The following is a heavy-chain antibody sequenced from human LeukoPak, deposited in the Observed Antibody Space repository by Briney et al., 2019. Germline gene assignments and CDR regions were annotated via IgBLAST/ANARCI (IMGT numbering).Heavy chain of an antibody. CDR1: GFTFSTYA. CDR3: ARARNQQLVRKRSYYYYMDV. D-gene: IGHD6-13*01. Sequence: GSLRLSCAASGFTFSTYAMSWIRQPPGKGLKWIGVINHSGSTNYNPSLKSRVTISVDTSKNQFSLKLSSVTAADTAVYYCARARNQQLVRKRSYYYYMDVWGKGTTVTVSS. V-gene: IGHV4-34*01. J-gene: IGHJ6*03. CDR2: INHSGST.